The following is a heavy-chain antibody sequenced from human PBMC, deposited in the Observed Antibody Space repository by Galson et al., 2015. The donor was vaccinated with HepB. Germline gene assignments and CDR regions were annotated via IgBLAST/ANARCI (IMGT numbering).Heavy chain of an antibody. CDR2: IYWGGDK. CDR3: AHTEYQMTTVTTFDY. D-gene: IGHD4-17*01. V-gene: IGHV2-5*02. J-gene: IGHJ4*02. Sequence: PALVKPPRTLPLTCTFSGFSLSTGGVGVGWLRQPPGKALEGLALIYWGGDKRYSPSLKSRPTITKDTPKNQVVLTMTNMDPVDTATYYWAHTEYQMTTVTTFDYWGQGTLVTVSS. CDR1: GFSLSTGGVG.